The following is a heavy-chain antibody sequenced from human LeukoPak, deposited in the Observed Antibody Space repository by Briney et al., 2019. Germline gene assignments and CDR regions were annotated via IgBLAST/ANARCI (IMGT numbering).Heavy chain of an antibody. CDR3: AKDADISVQLVVITSFDS. CDR2: ISGSGDRT. V-gene: IGHV3-23*01. CDR1: GFTFSRYG. D-gene: IGHD3-22*01. J-gene: IGHJ4*02. Sequence: QSGGSLRLSCAASGFTFSRYGMNWVRQTPGKGLEWVSAISGSGDRTYHADSVRGRFTISRDNSKNMLYLQMNSLRAEDTALYYCAKDADISVQLVVITSFDSWGQGTLVTVSS.